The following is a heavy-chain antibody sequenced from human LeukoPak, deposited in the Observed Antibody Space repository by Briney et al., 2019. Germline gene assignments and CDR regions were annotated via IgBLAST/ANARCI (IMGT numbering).Heavy chain of an antibody. CDR1: GFTFSSYA. V-gene: IGHV3-23*01. CDR3: AKSHHVTAIDY. D-gene: IGHD2-21*02. CDR2: ISGSGDNT. J-gene: IGHJ4*02. Sequence: GGSLRLSCAASGFTFSSYAMSWVRQAPGKGLEWVSAISGSGDNTYYAASVEGRFTISRDNSKNTLYLQMNSLRAEDTAVYYCAKSHHVTAIDYWGQGTLVTVSS.